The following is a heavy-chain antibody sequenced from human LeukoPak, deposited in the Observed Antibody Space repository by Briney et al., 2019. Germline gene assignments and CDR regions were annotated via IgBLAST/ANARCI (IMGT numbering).Heavy chain of an antibody. CDR1: GYTFTSYY. V-gene: IGHV1-2*06. CDR2: INPNSGGT. Sequence: ASVRVSCKASGYTFTSYYMHWVRQAPGQGLEWMGRINPNSGGTNYAQKFQGRVTMTRDTSISTAYMELSRLRSDDTAVYYCAVDILTGYPPSDYWGQGTLVTVSS. CDR3: AVDILTGYPPSDY. J-gene: IGHJ4*02. D-gene: IGHD3-9*01.